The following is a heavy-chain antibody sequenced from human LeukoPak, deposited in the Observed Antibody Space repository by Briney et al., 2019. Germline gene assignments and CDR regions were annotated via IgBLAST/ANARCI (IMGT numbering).Heavy chain of an antibody. CDR2: IRHDGSNK. CDR3: AELGITMIGGV. J-gene: IGHJ6*04. Sequence: GGSLRLSCAASGFTFSSHDMHWVRQAPGKGLEWVALIRHDGSNKYYADSVKGRFTISRDNAKNSLYLQMNSLRAEDTAVYYCAELGITMIGGVWGKGTTVTISS. D-gene: IGHD3-10*02. CDR1: GFTFSSHD. V-gene: IGHV3-30*02.